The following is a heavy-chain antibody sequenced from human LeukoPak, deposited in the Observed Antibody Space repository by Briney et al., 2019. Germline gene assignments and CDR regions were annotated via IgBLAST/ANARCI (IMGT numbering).Heavy chain of an antibody. CDR2: ISSSGSTI. CDR1: GFTFSDYY. CDR3: ARDRVASSGWSGGSIDY. V-gene: IGHV3-11*01. J-gene: IGHJ4*02. Sequence: PGGSLRLSRAASGFTFSDYYMSWIRQAPGKGLEWVSYISSSGSTIYYADSVKGRFTISRDNAKNSLYLQMNSLRAEDTAVYYCARDRVASSGWSGGSIDYWGQGTLVTVSS. D-gene: IGHD6-19*01.